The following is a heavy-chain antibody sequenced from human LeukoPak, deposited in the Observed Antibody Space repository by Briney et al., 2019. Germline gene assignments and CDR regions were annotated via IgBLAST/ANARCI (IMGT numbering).Heavy chain of an antibody. CDR3: AKGWIGYYGSGSIWSY. Sequence: PGRSLRLSCAASGFTFSSYGMHWVRQAPGKGLEWVAVIWYDGSNKYYADSVKGRFTISRDNSKNTLYLQMNSLRAEDTAVYYCAKGWIGYYGSGSIWSYWGKGTLVTVSS. CDR2: IWYDGSNK. V-gene: IGHV3-33*06. D-gene: IGHD3-10*01. J-gene: IGHJ4*02. CDR1: GFTFSSYG.